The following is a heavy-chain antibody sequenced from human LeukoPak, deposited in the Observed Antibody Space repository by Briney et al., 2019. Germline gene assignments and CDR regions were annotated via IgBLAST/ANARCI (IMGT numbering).Heavy chain of an antibody. Sequence: PSETLSLTCAVYGGSFSGYYWSWIRQPPGKGLEWIGEINHSGSTNYNPSLKSRVTISVDTSKNQFSLKLSSVTAADTAVYYCARAPSQWLVRGYFQHWGQGTLVTVSS. V-gene: IGHV4-34*01. CDR1: GGSFSGYY. CDR3: ARAPSQWLVRGYFQH. J-gene: IGHJ1*01. CDR2: INHSGST. D-gene: IGHD6-19*01.